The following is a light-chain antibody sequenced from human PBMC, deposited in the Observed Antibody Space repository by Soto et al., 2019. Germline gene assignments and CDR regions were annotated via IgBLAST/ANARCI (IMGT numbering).Light chain of an antibody. J-gene: IGLJ1*01. V-gene: IGLV2-14*01. CDR1: SSDIGAYDY. Sequence: QSALTQPASVSGSPGQSITISCTGSSSDIGAYDYVSWYQQRPVKAPKLMIFDVTNRPSGVSDRFSGSKSGNTASLTISGLQTEDAADYYCSSYTSSSTTYVFGTGTKVTVL. CDR3: SSYTSSSTTYV. CDR2: DVT.